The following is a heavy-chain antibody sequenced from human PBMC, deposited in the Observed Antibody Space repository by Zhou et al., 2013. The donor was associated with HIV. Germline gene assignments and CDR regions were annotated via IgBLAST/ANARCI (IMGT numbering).Heavy chain of an antibody. Sequence: QVQLQESGPGLVKPSQTLSLTCAVSGGSISSGNYYWSWIRQPAGKGLEWIGRIYASGSTKYNPSLKSRVTISIDTSKNQFSLKLSSVTAADTAVYYCARLVAARDYCYYIDVWGRGTTVTVSS. CDR3: ARLVAARDYCYYIDV. CDR2: IYASGST. V-gene: IGHV4-61*02. J-gene: IGHJ6*03. D-gene: IGHD6-13*01. CDR1: GGSISSGNYY.